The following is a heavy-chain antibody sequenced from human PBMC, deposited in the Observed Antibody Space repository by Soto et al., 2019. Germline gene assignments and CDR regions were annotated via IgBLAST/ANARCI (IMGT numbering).Heavy chain of an antibody. V-gene: IGHV4-30-4*01. CDR1: GDSISSGNKY. CDR2: VFSSGTT. CDR3: ARVPSPFDYYYAMDV. D-gene: IGHD3-16*01. Sequence: SETLSLTCTVPGDSISSGNKYWSWIRQPPGKGLEWIGYVFSSGTTYYNPSLKGRVSISLDASENQFSLKFASVTDADSAVYYCARVPSPFDYYYAMDVWGQGTTVTVSS. J-gene: IGHJ6*02.